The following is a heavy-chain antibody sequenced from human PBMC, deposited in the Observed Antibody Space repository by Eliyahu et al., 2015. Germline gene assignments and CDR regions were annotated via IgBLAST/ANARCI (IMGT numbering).Heavy chain of an antibody. Sequence: QVQLQQWGAGLLKPSETLSLTXAVYGGSXSGYXWNXXRQPPGKGLXWIGEIDHNGVANXNPPLRGRVTMSVDTSKNQFLLTLSSMTAADTAVYYCARGTGYTLLTGFFSYLDHWGQGTLVTASS. CDR2: IDHNGVA. D-gene: IGHD3-9*01. CDR1: GGSXSGYX. V-gene: IGHV4-34*02. CDR3: ARGTGYTLLTGFFSYLDH. J-gene: IGHJ4*02.